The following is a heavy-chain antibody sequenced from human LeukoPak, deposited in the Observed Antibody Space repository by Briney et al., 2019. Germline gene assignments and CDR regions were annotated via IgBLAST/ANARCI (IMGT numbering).Heavy chain of an antibody. CDR3: ARGREAAMVTPQVDY. V-gene: IGHV1-2*02. Sequence: GASVKVPCKASGYTFTGYYMHWVRQAPGQGLEWMGWINPNSGGTNYAQKFQGRVTMTRGTSISTAYMELSRLRSDDTAVYYCARGREAAMVTPQVDYWGQRTLVTVSS. J-gene: IGHJ4*02. D-gene: IGHD5-18*01. CDR2: INPNSGGT. CDR1: GYTFTGYY.